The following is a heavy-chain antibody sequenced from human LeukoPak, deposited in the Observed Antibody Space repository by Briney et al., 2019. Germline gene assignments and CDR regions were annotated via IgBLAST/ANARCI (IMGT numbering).Heavy chain of an antibody. CDR1: GGSISSYY. V-gene: IGHV4-59*08. Sequence: PSETLSLTCTVSGGSISSYYWSWIRQPPGKGLEWIGYIYYSGSTNYNPSLKSRVTISVDTSKNQFSLKLSSVTAADTAVYYCAGWSAAMGRYYFDYWGQGTLVTVSS. J-gene: IGHJ4*02. CDR3: AGWSAAMGRYYFDY. CDR2: IYYSGST. D-gene: IGHD2-2*01.